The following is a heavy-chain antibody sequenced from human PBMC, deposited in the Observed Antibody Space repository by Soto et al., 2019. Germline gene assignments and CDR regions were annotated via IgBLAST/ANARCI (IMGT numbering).Heavy chain of an antibody. J-gene: IGHJ6*02. V-gene: IGHV5-10-1*01. Sequence: AGESLKISCKGSGYSFTSYWISWVRQMPGKGLEWMGRIDPSDSYTNYSPSFQGHVTISADKSISTAYLQWSSLKASDTAMYYCASLTTVTTGYYYYGMDVWGQGTTVTVSS. CDR3: ASLTTVTTGYYYYGMDV. CDR1: GYSFTSYW. D-gene: IGHD4-4*01. CDR2: IDPSDSYT.